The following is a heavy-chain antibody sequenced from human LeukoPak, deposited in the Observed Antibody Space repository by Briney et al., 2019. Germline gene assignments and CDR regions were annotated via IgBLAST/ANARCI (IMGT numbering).Heavy chain of an antibody. Sequence: SETLSLTCTVSGGSISSYYWSWIRQPAGKGLECIGRIYTSGSTNYNPSLKSRVTMSVDTSKNQFSLQLSSVTAADTAVYYCVRDLLSGSYYSGAFDVWGQGTMVTVSS. V-gene: IGHV4-4*07. D-gene: IGHD1-26*01. CDR2: IYTSGST. J-gene: IGHJ3*01. CDR3: VRDLLSGSYYSGAFDV. CDR1: GGSISSYY.